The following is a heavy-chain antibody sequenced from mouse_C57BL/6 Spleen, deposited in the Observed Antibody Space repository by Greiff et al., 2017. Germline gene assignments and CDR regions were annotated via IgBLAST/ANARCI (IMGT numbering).Heavy chain of an antibody. J-gene: IGHJ3*01. CDR2: IYPGDGDT. V-gene: IGHV1-82*01. CDR1: GYAFSSSW. CDR3: ARLGFAY. Sequence: VQLQQSGPELVKPGASVKISCKASGYAFSSSWMNWVKQRPGKGLEWIGRIYPGDGDTNYNGKFKSKATLTADKSSSTAYMQLSSLTSEDSAVYFCARLGFAYWGQGTLVTVSA.